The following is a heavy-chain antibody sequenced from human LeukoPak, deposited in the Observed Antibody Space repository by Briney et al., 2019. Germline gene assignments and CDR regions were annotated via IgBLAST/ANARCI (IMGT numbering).Heavy chain of an antibody. CDR3: ARVRYCSSTSCHPFDY. CDR2: IYYSGST. Sequence: PSETLSLTCTVSGGSISSYYWSWIWQPPGKGLEWSGYIYYSGSTNYNPSLKSRVTISVDTSKNQFSLKLSSVTAADTAVYYCARVRYCSSTSCHPFDYWGQGTLVTVSS. V-gene: IGHV4-59*01. J-gene: IGHJ4*02. D-gene: IGHD2-2*01. CDR1: GGSISSYY.